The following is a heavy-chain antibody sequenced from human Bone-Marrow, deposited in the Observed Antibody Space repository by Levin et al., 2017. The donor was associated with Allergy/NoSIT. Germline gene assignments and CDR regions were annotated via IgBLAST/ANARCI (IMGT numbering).Heavy chain of an antibody. V-gene: IGHV4-38-2*01. CDR1: GSSITSDYY. CDR2: SYHRGTT. CDR3: ARVPGP. Sequence: SETLSLTCAVSGSSITSDYYWGWIRQPPGKGLEWIGTSYHRGTTLYNPSLKSRATISLDTSQNQLSLKLTSVTAADTAVYYCARVPGPWGQGILVTVSS. J-gene: IGHJ5*02.